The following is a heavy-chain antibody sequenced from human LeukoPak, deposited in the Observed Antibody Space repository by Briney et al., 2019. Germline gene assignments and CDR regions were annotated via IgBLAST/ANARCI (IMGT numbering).Heavy chain of an antibody. Sequence: GASVKVSCTASGYTFTTYGISWVRQAPGQGLEWMGWISAYNGNTNYAQKFHGRVTMTKDTSTSTAYMELRSLRSDDTAVYYCARGGSGGVCNYWGQGTLVTVSS. CDR2: ISAYNGNT. V-gene: IGHV1-18*01. J-gene: IGHJ4*02. CDR1: GYTFTTYG. CDR3: ARGGSGGVCNY. D-gene: IGHD3-10*01.